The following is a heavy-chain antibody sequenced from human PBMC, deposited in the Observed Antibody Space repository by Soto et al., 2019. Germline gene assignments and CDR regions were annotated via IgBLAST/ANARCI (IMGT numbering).Heavy chain of an antibody. Sequence: ASVKVSCKASGYTFTSYGISWVRQAPGQGLEWMGWISAYNGNTNYAQKLQGRVTMTTDTSTSTAYMELRSLRTDDTAVYYCARGLRYFDWLLPESPFDAFDIWGQGTMVTVSS. J-gene: IGHJ3*02. CDR2: ISAYNGNT. CDR1: GYTFTSYG. CDR3: ARGLRYFDWLLPESPFDAFDI. V-gene: IGHV1-18*01. D-gene: IGHD3-9*01.